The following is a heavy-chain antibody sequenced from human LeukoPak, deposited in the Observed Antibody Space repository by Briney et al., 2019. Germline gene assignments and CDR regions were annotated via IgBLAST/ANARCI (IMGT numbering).Heavy chain of an antibody. D-gene: IGHD1-14*01. CDR1: GFTFNTYN. CDR2: IKQDGSDK. CDR3: AREVWGPEY. Sequence: GGSLRLSCAASGFTFNTYNMTWVRQAPGKGLEWVGNIKQDGSDKNYMDSVKGRFTISRDNTKNSVYLQMSSLRAEDTAVYYCAREVWGPEYWGQGTLVTVSS. J-gene: IGHJ4*02. V-gene: IGHV3-7*01.